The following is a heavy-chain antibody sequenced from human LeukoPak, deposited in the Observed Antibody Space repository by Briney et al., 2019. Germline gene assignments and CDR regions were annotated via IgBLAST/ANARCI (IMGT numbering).Heavy chain of an antibody. V-gene: IGHV4-59*01. Sequence: PSETLSLTCTVSGGSISSYYWSWIRQPPGKGLEWIGYIYYSRSTNYNPSLKSRVTISVDTSKNQFSLKLSSVTAADTAVYYCARVSAAPVSGWFDPWGQGTLVTVSS. CDR2: IYYSRST. CDR1: GGSISSYY. J-gene: IGHJ5*02. D-gene: IGHD6-13*01. CDR3: ARVSAAPVSGWFDP.